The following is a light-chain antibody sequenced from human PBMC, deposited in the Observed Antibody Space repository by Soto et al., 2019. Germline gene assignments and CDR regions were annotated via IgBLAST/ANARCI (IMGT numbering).Light chain of an antibody. CDR1: QGISNY. V-gene: IGKV1-27*01. J-gene: IGKJ5*01. CDR2: DAY. CDR3: QKYDISPLT. Sequence: DIQMTQSPSSLSASVGDRVTITCRASQGISNYLAWFQQKPGKVPELLIYDAYTLHSGVPSRFSGSGSGTDFTLTISSLQPEDVATYYCQKYDISPLTFGQGTRLEIK.